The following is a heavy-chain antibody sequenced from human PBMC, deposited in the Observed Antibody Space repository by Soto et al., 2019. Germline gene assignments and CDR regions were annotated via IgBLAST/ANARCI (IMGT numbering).Heavy chain of an antibody. D-gene: IGHD6-13*01. CDR3: ARDSSSWPYYFDS. J-gene: IGHJ4*02. Sequence: SETLSLTCTVSGGSIMHYHWSCIRQPPGKGLEWIGYVYYSGSTNYNPSFRSRASLSVDMSKNQFSLKLTSVTAADTALYFCARDSSSWPYYFDSWGQGALVTVSS. CDR1: GGSIMHYH. V-gene: IGHV4-59*01. CDR2: VYYSGST.